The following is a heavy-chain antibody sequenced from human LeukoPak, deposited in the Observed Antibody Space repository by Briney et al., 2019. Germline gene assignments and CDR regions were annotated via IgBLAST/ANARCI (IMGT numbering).Heavy chain of an antibody. Sequence: ASVKVSCKASGYTFTSYYMHWVRQAPGQGLEWMGIINPSGGSTGYAQKFQGRVTMTRNTSISTAYMELSSLRSEDTAVYYCARGRQNTMIVVVNWFDPWGQGTLVTVSS. J-gene: IGHJ5*02. CDR3: ARGRQNTMIVVVNWFDP. V-gene: IGHV1-46*01. D-gene: IGHD3-22*01. CDR1: GYTFTSYY. CDR2: INPSGGST.